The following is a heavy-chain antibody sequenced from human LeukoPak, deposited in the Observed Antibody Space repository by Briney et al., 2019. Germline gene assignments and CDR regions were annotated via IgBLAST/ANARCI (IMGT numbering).Heavy chain of an antibody. D-gene: IGHD2-2*02. V-gene: IGHV4-34*01. J-gene: IGHJ3*01. Sequence: SETLSLTCAVYGGSFSGYYWSWIRQPPGKGLEWIGEINHSGSTNYNPSLKSRVTISVDTSKNQFSLKLSSVTAADTAVYYCARVYYSRTSCYKPDAFDFWGQGTMVTVSS. CDR3: ARVYYSRTSCYKPDAFDF. CDR2: INHSGST. CDR1: GGSFSGYY.